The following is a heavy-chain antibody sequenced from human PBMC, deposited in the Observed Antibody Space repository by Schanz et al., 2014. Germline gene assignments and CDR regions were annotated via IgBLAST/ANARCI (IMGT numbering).Heavy chain of an antibody. D-gene: IGHD1-26*01. CDR3: ARSRSGFYFDY. V-gene: IGHV3-7*03. Sequence: EVQLLESGGGLVQPGGSLRLSCAASGFTFSSYAMSWVRQHPGKGLEWVANIKEDGSVKDYVDSVKGRFTISRDNSKNSLYLQMNSLRAEDTAVYYCARSRSGFYFDYWGQGTLVTVSS. CDR1: GFTFSSYA. CDR2: IKEDGSVK. J-gene: IGHJ4*02.